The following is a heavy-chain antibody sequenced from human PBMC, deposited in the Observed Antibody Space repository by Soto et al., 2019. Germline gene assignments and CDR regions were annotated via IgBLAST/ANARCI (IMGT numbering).Heavy chain of an antibody. V-gene: IGHV3-23*01. J-gene: IGHJ4*02. D-gene: IGHD3-10*01. CDR3: AKDGPRGAGNLDY. Sequence: GGSLRLSCAASGFTFSTYAMNWVRQAPGKGLEWVSCISDSGDYTNYADSVKGRFTISRDNSKNTLSLQMNSLRAEDTAVYSFAKDGPRGAGNLDYWGRGTLVTVSS. CDR2: ISDSGDYT. CDR1: GFTFSTYA.